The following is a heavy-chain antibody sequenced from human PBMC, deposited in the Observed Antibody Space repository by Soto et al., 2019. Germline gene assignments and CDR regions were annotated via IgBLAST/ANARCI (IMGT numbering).Heavy chain of an antibody. D-gene: IGHD2-15*01. CDR1: GYTFSTSG. Sequence: QVQLVQSGAEVKKPGASVKVSCKASGYTFSTSGISWVRQAPGQGLEWMGWISAYNGNTNNAQKLQGRVILTTDTSTSTAYMELSSLRSDDTAVYYCARGPRMFSISYCSGEDRYLDYWGQGTLVTVSS. V-gene: IGHV1-18*01. CDR3: ARGPRMFSISYCSGEDRYLDY. CDR2: ISAYNGNT. J-gene: IGHJ4*02.